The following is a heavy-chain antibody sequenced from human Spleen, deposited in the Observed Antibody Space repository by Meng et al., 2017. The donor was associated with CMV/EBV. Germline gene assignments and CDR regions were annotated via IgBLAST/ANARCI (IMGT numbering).Heavy chain of an antibody. CDR3: AREGRSTQGYGYYYYGMDV. V-gene: IGHV1-18*01. D-gene: IGHD5-18*01. J-gene: IGHJ6*02. CDR1: GYTFTDYV. CDR2: ISGYNGKT. Sequence: GESLKISCKASGYTFTDYVISWVRQAPGQGLEWMGWISGYNGKTNYVQKFQGRVTMSTDTSTRTAYMELRSLRSDDTAVYYCAREGRSTQGYGYYYYGMDVWGQGTTVTVSS.